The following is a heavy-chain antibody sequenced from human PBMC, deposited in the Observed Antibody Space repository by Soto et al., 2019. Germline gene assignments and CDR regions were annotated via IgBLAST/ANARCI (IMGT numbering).Heavy chain of an antibody. CDR1: GFTFTSYY. V-gene: IGHV3-74*03. CDR2: ISVDGSRT. D-gene: IGHD4-17*01. Sequence: EVQLVESGGGLVQPGGSLRLSCAASGFTFTSYYIHWVRQAPGKGLVWVSTISVDGSRTVYADSVRGRFTISRDNAKNTVSLQMNSLRAEDTAVYYCASAVDGDPDWYLDLWGRGTLVTVSS. J-gene: IGHJ2*01. CDR3: ASAVDGDPDWYLDL.